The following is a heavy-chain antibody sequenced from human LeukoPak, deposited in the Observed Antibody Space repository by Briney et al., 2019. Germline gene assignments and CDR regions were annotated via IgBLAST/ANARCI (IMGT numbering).Heavy chain of an antibody. CDR3: ATGDYCSSTSCYAFDI. J-gene: IGHJ3*02. Sequence: ASVKVSCKVSGYTLTELSMHWVRQAPGKGLEWMGGFDPEDGETIYAQKFQGRVTMTEDTSTDTAYMELSSLRSEDTAVYYCATGDYCSSTSCYAFDIWGQGTMATVSS. CDR2: FDPEDGET. V-gene: IGHV1-24*01. D-gene: IGHD2-2*01. CDR1: GYTLTELS.